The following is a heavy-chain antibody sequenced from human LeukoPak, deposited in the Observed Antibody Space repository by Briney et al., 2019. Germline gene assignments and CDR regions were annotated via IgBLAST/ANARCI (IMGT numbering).Heavy chain of an antibody. CDR3: ARVITGTTDAFDI. CDR2: IIPIFGTA. CDR1: GYTFTIYD. V-gene: IGHV1-69*13. Sequence: SVTVSCKASGYTFTIYDISWVRQAPGQGLEWMGGIIPIFGTANYAQKFQGRVTITADESTSTAYMELSSLRSEDTAVYYCARVITGTTDAFDIWGQGTMVTVSS. D-gene: IGHD1-20*01. J-gene: IGHJ3*02.